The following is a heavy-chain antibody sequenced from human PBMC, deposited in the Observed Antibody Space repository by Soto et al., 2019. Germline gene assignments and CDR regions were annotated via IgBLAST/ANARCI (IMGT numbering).Heavy chain of an antibody. J-gene: IGHJ4*01. CDR3: TTDVPMKAAAGY. V-gene: IGHV3-15*07. Sequence: PGGSLRLSCAASGFDFNNAWLNWVRQAPGKGLEWVARIKKRGDGGTRDHAAPVKGRFTISRDDSQNTLFLQMDSLKTEDTAVYYGTTDVPMKAAAGYWGHGTLVTVSS. CDR1: GFDFNNAW. CDR2: IKKRGDGGTR. D-gene: IGHD6-25*01.